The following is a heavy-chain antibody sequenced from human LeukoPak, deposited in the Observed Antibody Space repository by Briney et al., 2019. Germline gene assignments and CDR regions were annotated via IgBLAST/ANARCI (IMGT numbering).Heavy chain of an antibody. D-gene: IGHD6-13*01. CDR2: IYYSGST. CDR1: GGSISSYH. Sequence: MSSETLSLTCTVSGGSISSYHCSWIRQPPGKGLEWIGYIYYSGSTNYNPSLKSRVTISVDTSKNQFSLKLSSVTAADTAVYYCARALRAAGYTPLGYWGQGTLVTVSS. V-gene: IGHV4-59*08. CDR3: ARALRAAGYTPLGY. J-gene: IGHJ4*02.